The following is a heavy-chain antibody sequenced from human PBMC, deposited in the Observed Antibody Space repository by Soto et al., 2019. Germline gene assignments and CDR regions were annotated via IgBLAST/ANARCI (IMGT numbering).Heavy chain of an antibody. CDR3: ARRPGAGGGWYFDL. CDR1: GGSLSTHY. D-gene: IGHD3-16*01. J-gene: IGHJ2*01. Sequence: QVLLQESGPGLVKPSETLSLSCTVSGGSLSTHYSSWIRQTPGKGLEWIGYIHSSGNTIYNPSLKIRVTISLDTSNKQFSLNLTSVTAADTAVYYCARRPGAGGGWYFDLWGRGTLVTVSS. V-gene: IGHV4-4*08. CDR2: IHSSGNT.